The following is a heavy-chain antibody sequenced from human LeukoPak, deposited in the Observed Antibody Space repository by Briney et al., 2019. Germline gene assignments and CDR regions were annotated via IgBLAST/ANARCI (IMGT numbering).Heavy chain of an antibody. V-gene: IGHV4-61*02. Sequence: SETLSLTCTVSGGSLSSGSYYWSWIRQPAGKGLEWIGRIYTSGSTNYNPSLKSRVTISVDTSKNQFSLKLSSVTAADTAVYYCARSYSGSSYYFDYWGQGTLVTVSS. CDR2: IYTSGST. J-gene: IGHJ4*02. D-gene: IGHD1-26*01. CDR1: GGSLSSGSYY. CDR3: ARSYSGSSYYFDY.